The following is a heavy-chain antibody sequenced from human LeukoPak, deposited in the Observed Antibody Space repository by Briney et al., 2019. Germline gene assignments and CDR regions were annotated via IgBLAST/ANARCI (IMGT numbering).Heavy chain of an antibody. J-gene: IGHJ4*02. CDR3: ARPIPYYYGSGSYGY. CDR1: GITFSSYG. Sequence: GGSLRLFCAASGITFSSYGMSWVRQAPGKGLEWVSSISSTGGTTYYADSVKGRFTISRDNAKNSLYLQMNSLGAEDTAVYYCARPIPYYYGSGSYGYWGQGTLVTVSS. V-gene: IGHV3-23*01. D-gene: IGHD3-10*01. CDR2: ISSTGGTT.